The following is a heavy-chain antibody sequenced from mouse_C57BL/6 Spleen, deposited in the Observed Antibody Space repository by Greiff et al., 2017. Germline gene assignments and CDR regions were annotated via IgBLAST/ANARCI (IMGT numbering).Heavy chain of an antibody. CDR2: IHPNSGST. D-gene: IGHD2-4*01. J-gene: IGHJ3*01. V-gene: IGHV1-64*01. CDR1: GYTFTSYW. Sequence: QVQLQQPGAELVKPGASVKLSCKASGYTFTSYWMHWVKQRPGQGLEWIGMIHPNSGSTNYNEKFKSKATLTVDKSSSTAYMQLSSLTSEDSAVYYCARESDYWFAYWGQGTLVTVSA. CDR3: ARESDYWFAY.